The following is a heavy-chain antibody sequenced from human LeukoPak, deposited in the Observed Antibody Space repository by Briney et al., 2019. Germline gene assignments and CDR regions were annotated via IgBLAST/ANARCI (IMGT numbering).Heavy chain of an antibody. J-gene: IGHJ6*03. CDR1: GYTFTSYG. Sequence: ASVKVSCKASGYTFTSYGISWVRQAPGQGLEWMGWISAYNGNTNYAQKLQGRVTMTTDTSTSTAYMELRSLRSDDTAVYYCARDDSQPSDYHYYMDVWGKGTTVTVSS. D-gene: IGHD5-18*01. CDR2: ISAYNGNT. V-gene: IGHV1-18*01. CDR3: ARDDSQPSDYHYYMDV.